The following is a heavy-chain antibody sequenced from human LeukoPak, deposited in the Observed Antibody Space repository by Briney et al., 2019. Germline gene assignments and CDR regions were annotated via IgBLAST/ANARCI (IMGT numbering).Heavy chain of an antibody. Sequence: GGSLRLSCAASGFTLSYSGMHWVRPAPGKGLEWVAFIRYDGSNKYYGDSVKGRVTISRDNSKNTLYLQMSSLRAEDTAVYYCAKDLKANYFDYWGQGTLVTVSS. V-gene: IGHV3-30*02. CDR2: IRYDGSNK. CDR1: GFTLSYSG. J-gene: IGHJ4*02. CDR3: AKDLKANYFDY.